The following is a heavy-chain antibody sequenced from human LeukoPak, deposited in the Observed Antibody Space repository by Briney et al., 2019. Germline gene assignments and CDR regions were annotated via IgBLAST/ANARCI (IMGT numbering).Heavy chain of an antibody. CDR2: INWNGGST. CDR3: ARTTLPEYYYYYYGMDV. D-gene: IGHD1-14*01. CDR1: GFTFDDYG. V-gene: IGHV3-20*04. Sequence: GGSLRLSCAASGFTFDDYGMSWVRQAPGKGLEWVSGINWNGGSTGYADSVKGRFTISRDNAKNSLYLQMNSLRAEDTAVYYCARTTLPEYYYYYYGMDVWGQGTTVTVSS. J-gene: IGHJ6*02.